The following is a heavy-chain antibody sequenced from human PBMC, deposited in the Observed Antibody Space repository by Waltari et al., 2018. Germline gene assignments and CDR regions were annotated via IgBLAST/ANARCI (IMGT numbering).Heavy chain of an antibody. CDR2: LYYSGST. Sequence: QVQLQESGPGLVKPSETLSLTCTVSGGSISSYYWSWIRQPPGKGLEWIGYLYYSGSTNYSPALKRRGTISVDTSKNQFSLKLSSVTAADTAVYYCARGGGPYYYYYYMDVWGKGTTVTISS. J-gene: IGHJ6*03. CDR1: GGSISSYY. CDR3: ARGGGPYYYYYYMDV. V-gene: IGHV4-59*01. D-gene: IGHD3-16*01.